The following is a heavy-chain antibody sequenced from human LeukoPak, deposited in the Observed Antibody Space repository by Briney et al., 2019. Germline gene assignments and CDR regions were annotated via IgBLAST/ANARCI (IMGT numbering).Heavy chain of an antibody. D-gene: IGHD3-3*01. CDR3: AKAYEYYYYYGMDV. J-gene: IGHJ6*02. Sequence: SGGSLRLSCAASGFTFSSYGMHWVRQAPGKGLEWVAVISYDGSNKYYADSVKGRFTISRDNSKNTLYLQMNSLRAEDMALYYCAKAYEYYYYYGMDVWGQGTTVTVSS. CDR2: ISYDGSNK. CDR1: GFTFSSYG. V-gene: IGHV3-30*18.